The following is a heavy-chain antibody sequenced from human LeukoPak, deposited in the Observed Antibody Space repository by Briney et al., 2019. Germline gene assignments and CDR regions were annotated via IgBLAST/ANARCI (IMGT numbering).Heavy chain of an antibody. D-gene: IGHD5-12*01. CDR3: ARVSGYHWESFYDY. CDR1: GGSITSSSYY. V-gene: IGHV4-39*07. Sequence: PSETLSLTCTVSGGSITSSSYYWGWIRQPPGKGLEWIGSVYYSGNTYYNSSLKSRVTISVDTSKNQFSLKLRSVTAADTAVYYCARVSGYHWESFYDYWGQGTLVTVSS. J-gene: IGHJ4*02. CDR2: VYYSGNT.